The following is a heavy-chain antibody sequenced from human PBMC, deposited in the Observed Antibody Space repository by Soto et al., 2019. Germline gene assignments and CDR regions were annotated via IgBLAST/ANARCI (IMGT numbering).Heavy chain of an antibody. D-gene: IGHD4-4*01. V-gene: IGHV4-30-2*01. CDR2: FSNSGRT. CDR3: ARGSSTTNRSDP. Sequence: PAETVSLTCAVSGASIISGDYSWSWIRQPQPPRKGLELIGYFSNSGRTYYNPSLSSRASISLDSSRNQFSLKLTSVTAAETDISYWARGSSTTNRSDPWGQGALVTVSS. CDR1: GASIISGDYS. J-gene: IGHJ5*02.